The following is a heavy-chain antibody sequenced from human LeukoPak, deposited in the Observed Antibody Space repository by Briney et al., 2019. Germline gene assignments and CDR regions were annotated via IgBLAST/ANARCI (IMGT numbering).Heavy chain of an antibody. Sequence: ASVKVSCKASGYTFIGYGITWVRQATGQGLEWMGWMNPNSGNTGYAQKFQGRVTITRNTSISTAYMELSSLRSEDTAVYYCARGLRYYGSGSYSYWGQGTLVTVSS. CDR3: ARGLRYYGSGSYSY. J-gene: IGHJ4*02. D-gene: IGHD3-10*01. CDR1: GYTFIGYG. CDR2: MNPNSGNT. V-gene: IGHV1-8*03.